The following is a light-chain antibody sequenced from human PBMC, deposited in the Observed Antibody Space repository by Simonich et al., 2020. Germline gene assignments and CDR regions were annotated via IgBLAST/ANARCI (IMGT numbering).Light chain of an antibody. CDR2: DAS. CDR1: QSVSSY. CDR3: QQYCSTPFT. Sequence: EIVLTQSPATLSLSPGERATLSCRASQSVSSYLAWYQQNPGQAPSLLIYDASHRATGIPARFSGSGSGTDFTLTISSLEPEDFAVYYCQQYCSTPFTFGPGTKVDIK. V-gene: IGKV3-11*01. J-gene: IGKJ3*01.